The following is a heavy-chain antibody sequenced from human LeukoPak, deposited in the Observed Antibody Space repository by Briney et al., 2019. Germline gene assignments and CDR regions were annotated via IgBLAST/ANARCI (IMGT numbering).Heavy chain of an antibody. CDR3: AREGTYCFDY. D-gene: IGHD1/OR15-1a*01. CDR1: GFTFSSYE. V-gene: IGHV3-48*03. CDR2: ISSSDTTI. J-gene: IGHJ4*02. Sequence: GGSLRLSCAVSGFTFSSYEMNWVRQAPGKGLEWVSYISSSDTTIYYADSVEGRFTISRDNPRNLLYLQMNSLRAEDTAVYYCAREGTYCFDYWGQGTLVTVSS.